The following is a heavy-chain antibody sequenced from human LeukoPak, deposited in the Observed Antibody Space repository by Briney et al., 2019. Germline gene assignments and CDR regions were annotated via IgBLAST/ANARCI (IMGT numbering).Heavy chain of an antibody. J-gene: IGHJ4*02. CDR2: IKHDGSDK. CDR1: GFTFSSYW. D-gene: IGHD6-13*01. Sequence: GGSLRLSCAASGFTFSSYWMSWVRQAPGKGLEWVANIKHDGSDKYYVDSVKGRFTISRDNAKDSLYLQMNSLRAEDTAVYYCARDPTYSSTPVGDSWGQGTLVTVSS. CDR3: ARDPTYSSTPVGDS. V-gene: IGHV3-7*01.